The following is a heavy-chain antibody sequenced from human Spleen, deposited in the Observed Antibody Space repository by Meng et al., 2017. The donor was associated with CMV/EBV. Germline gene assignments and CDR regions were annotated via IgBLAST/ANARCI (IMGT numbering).Heavy chain of an antibody. J-gene: IGHJ6*02. CDR1: GFTFSSYA. Sequence: GESLKISCAASGFTFSSYAMSWVRQAPGKGLEWVSAISGSGGSTYYADSVKGRFTISRDNSKNTLYLQMNSLRAEDTAVYYCAKDSFDYYYYGMDVWGQGTMVTVSS. CDR2: ISGSGGST. V-gene: IGHV3-23*01. CDR3: AKDSFDYYYYGMDV.